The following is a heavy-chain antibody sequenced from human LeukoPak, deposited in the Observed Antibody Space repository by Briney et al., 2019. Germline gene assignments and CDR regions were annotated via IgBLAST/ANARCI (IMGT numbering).Heavy chain of an antibody. CDR2: IYTSGST. CDR3: ARESESPDYYDSSGYYVNWFDP. V-gene: IGHV4-4*07. CDR1: GGSISSYY. D-gene: IGHD3-22*01. Sequence: SETLSLTCTVSGGSISSYYWSWIRQPAGKGLEWIGRIYTSGSTNYNPSLKSRVTMSVDTSKNQFSLKLSSVTAADTAVYYCARESESPDYYDSSGYYVNWFDPWGQGTLVTVSS. J-gene: IGHJ5*02.